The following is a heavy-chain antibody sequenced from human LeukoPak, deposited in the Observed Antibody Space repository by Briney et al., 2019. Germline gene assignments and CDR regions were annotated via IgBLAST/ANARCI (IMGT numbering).Heavy chain of an antibody. CDR2: ISSSSNFI. J-gene: IGHJ5*02. CDR3: ASYSGYVGWFDP. CDR1: GFTFSSYN. V-gene: IGHV3-21*01. D-gene: IGHD5-12*01. Sequence: PGGSLRLSCAASGFTFSSYNMNWVRQAPGKGLEWVSSISSSSNFIYYADSVKGRFTISRDNAKNSLYLQMNSLRAEDTAVYYCASYSGYVGWFDPWGQGTLVTVSS.